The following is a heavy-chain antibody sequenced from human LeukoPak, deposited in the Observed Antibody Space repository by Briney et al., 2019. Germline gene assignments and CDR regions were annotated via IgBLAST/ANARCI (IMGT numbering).Heavy chain of an antibody. Sequence: KPSETLSLTCTVSGGSISSSSYYWGWIRQPPGKGLEWIGSIYYSGSTYYNPSLKSRVTISVDTSKNQFSLKLSSVTAADTAVYYCARDGEGYSSGWYQDGLDYWGQGTLVTVSS. CDR1: GGSISSSSYY. J-gene: IGHJ4*02. V-gene: IGHV4-39*02. CDR3: ARDGEGYSSGWYQDGLDY. D-gene: IGHD6-19*01. CDR2: IYYSGST.